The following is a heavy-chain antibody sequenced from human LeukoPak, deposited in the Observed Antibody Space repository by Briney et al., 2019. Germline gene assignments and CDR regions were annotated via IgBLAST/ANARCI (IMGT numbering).Heavy chain of an antibody. V-gene: IGHV3-33*01. Sequence: GGSLRLSCAASGFTFSSYGMHWVRQAPGKGLEWVAVIWYDGSNKYYADSVKGRFTISRDNSKNTLYLQMNSLRAEDTAVYYCARDPAYCGGDCYTLDDAFDIWGQGTMVTVSS. CDR3: ARDPAYCGGDCYTLDDAFDI. CDR2: IWYDGSNK. CDR1: GFTFSSYG. J-gene: IGHJ3*02. D-gene: IGHD2-21*02.